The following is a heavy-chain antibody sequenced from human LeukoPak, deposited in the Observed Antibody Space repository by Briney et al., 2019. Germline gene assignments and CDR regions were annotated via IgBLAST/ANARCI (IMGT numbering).Heavy chain of an antibody. V-gene: IGHV3-64D*09. J-gene: IGHJ4*02. CDR3: VKALGQWLVYYFDY. CDR2: ISNNGGST. Sequence: PGGSLRLSCEASGFTFSTYAMHWVRQAPGKGLEYVSAISNNGGSTYYADSVKGRFTISRDNSKNTLYLQMSSLRTEDTAVYYCVKALGQWLVYYFDYWGQGTLVTVSS. CDR1: GFTFSTYA. D-gene: IGHD6-19*01.